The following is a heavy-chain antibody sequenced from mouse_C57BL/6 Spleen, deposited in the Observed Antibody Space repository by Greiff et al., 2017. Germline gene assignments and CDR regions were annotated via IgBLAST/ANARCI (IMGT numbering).Heavy chain of an antibody. V-gene: IGHV3-6*01. CDR2: ISYDGSN. Sequence: EVQRVESGPGLVKPSQSLSLTCSVTGYSITSGYYWNWIRQFPGNKLEWMGYISYDGSNNYNPSLKNRISITRDTSKNQFFLKLNSVTTEDTATYYCARDKYYGSSYDYFDYWGQGTTLTVSS. CDR3: ARDKYYGSSYDYFDY. CDR1: GYSITSGYY. D-gene: IGHD1-1*01. J-gene: IGHJ2*01.